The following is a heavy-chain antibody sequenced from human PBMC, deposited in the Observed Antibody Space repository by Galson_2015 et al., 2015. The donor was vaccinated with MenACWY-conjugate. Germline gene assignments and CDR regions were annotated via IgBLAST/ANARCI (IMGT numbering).Heavy chain of an antibody. D-gene: IGHD3-16*01. V-gene: IGHV3-53*04. CDR2: TFIAGGT. CDR1: GFTVDSSS. CDR3: ARDLRDYVHDY. J-gene: IGHJ4*02. Sequence: SLRLSCAASGFTVDSSSMSWVRQTPGRGLEWLSLTFIAGGTYYADSVKGRFTISRHTSNNTLVLQMNSLRPDDTAMYYCARDLRDYVHDYWGQGTLVTVSS.